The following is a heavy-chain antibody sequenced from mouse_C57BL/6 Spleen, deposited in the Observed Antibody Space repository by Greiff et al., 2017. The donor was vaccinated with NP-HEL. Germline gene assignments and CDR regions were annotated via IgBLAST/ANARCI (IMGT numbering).Heavy chain of an antibody. CDR2: ISSGSSTI. CDR3: ASYYGSSYGAMDY. V-gene: IGHV5-17*01. D-gene: IGHD1-1*01. CDR1: GFTFSDYG. J-gene: IGHJ4*01. Sequence: EVMLVESGGGLVKPGGSLKLSCAASGFTFSDYGMHWVRQAPEKGLEWVAYISSGSSTIYYADTVKGRFTISRDNAKNTLFLQMTSLRSEDTARYYCASYYGSSYGAMDYWGQGTSVTVSS.